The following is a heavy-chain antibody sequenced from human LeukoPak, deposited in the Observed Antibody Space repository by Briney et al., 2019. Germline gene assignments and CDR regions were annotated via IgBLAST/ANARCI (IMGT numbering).Heavy chain of an antibody. CDR3: AKTRSGYYSSNFDY. V-gene: IGHV3-23*01. J-gene: IGHJ4*02. Sequence: GGSLRLSCAASGFTFSSYAMSWVRQAPGKGLEWVSAISGSGGSTYYADFVKGRFTISRDNSKNTLYLQMNSLRAEDTAVYYCAKTRSGYYSSNFDYWGQGTLVTVSS. D-gene: IGHD3-22*01. CDR1: GFTFSSYA. CDR2: ISGSGGST.